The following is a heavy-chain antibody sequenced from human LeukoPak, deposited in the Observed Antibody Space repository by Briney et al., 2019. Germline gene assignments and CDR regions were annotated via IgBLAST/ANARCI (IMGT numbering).Heavy chain of an antibody. Sequence: PGGSLRLSCAASGFTFSDYYMSWIRQAPGKGLEWVSYISSSGSTIYYADSVKGRFTISRDNAKNSLYLQMNSLRAEDTALYYCAKDLTSRAVAGKGFDYWGQGTLVTVSS. J-gene: IGHJ4*02. CDR1: GFTFSDYY. V-gene: IGHV3-11*01. CDR2: ISSSGSTI. D-gene: IGHD6-19*01. CDR3: AKDLTSRAVAGKGFDY.